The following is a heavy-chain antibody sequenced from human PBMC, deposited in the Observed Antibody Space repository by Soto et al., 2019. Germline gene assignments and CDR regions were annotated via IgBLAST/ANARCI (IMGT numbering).Heavy chain of an antibody. D-gene: IGHD1-26*01. J-gene: IGHJ4*02. CDR2: IIPIFGTA. CDR1: GGTFSSYA. CDR3: ARDRGVGATNQLSIDY. V-gene: IGHV1-69*12. Sequence: QVQLVQSGAEVKKPGSSVKVSCKASGGTFSSYAISWVRQAPGQGLESMGGIIPIFGTANYAQKFQGRVTITADESTSTAYMELSSLRSEDTAVYYCARDRGVGATNQLSIDYWGQGTLVTVSS.